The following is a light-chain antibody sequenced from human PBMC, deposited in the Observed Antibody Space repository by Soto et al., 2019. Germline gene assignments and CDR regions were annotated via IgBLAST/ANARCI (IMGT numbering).Light chain of an antibody. V-gene: IGKV1-9*01. Sequence: IQLTQSPSSLSASVGDRVTITCRASQDISRSLAWYQQRPGRAPRLLIYLASNLQSLVPSRFSGSASGTDFTLTIGGLQPEYFATYHCQQLYGYPLTFGGGTRVEIK. CDR2: LAS. CDR3: QQLYGYPLT. J-gene: IGKJ4*01. CDR1: QDISRS.